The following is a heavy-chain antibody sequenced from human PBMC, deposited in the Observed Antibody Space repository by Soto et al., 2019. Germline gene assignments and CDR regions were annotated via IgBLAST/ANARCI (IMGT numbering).Heavy chain of an antibody. CDR2: ISGSGGST. J-gene: IGHJ4*02. Sequence: GGSLRLSCAASGFTFSSYAMSWVRQAPGKGLEWVSAISGSGGSTYYADSVKGRFTISRDNSKNTLYLQMNSLRAEDTAVYYCAIYLSNDQQYYFVVWGQGILVTVFS. V-gene: IGHV3-23*01. CDR3: AIYLSNDQQYYFVV. D-gene: IGHD3-16*01. CDR1: GFTFSSYA.